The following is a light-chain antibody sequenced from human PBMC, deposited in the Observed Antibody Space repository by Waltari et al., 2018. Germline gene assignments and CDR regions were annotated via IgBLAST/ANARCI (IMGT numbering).Light chain of an antibody. CDR3: QQYNNWPPWT. V-gene: IGKV3-15*01. J-gene: IGKJ1*01. Sequence: EIVMTQSRAPLSVSPGERATLACTASQRVTGNLAWYQQKPGQAPRLLIYGASTRATGIPVRFSGSGAVTEFTLTISSLQSEDFATYYCQQYNNWPPWTFGQGTKVEIK. CDR2: GAS. CDR1: QRVTGN.